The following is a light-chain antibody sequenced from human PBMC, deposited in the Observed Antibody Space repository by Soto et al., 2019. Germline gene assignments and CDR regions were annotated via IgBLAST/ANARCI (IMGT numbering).Light chain of an antibody. J-gene: IGLJ2*01. CDR1: SSDIGTYNL. CDR3: CSYAPSRTLL. Sequence: QSVLTQPASVSRSPGESITISCTGTSSDIGTYNLVTWYQQHPGRVPKLILYEGNKRPSGVSSRFSASKSGNTASLTISGLQAEDEADYFCCSYAPSRTLLFGGGTKVTVL. V-gene: IGLV2-23*01. CDR2: EGN.